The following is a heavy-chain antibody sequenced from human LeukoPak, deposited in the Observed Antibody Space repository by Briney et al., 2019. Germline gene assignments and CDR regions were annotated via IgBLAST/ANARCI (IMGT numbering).Heavy chain of an antibody. V-gene: IGHV5-51*01. D-gene: IGHD6-19*01. Sequence: GESLKISCKGSGYSFTSYWIGWVRQMPGKGLEWMGIIYPDDSDSRYSPSFQGQATISADKSISTAYLQWSSLKASDTAIYYCARRIGSIAVAEDYYFDYWGQGTLVTVSS. CDR2: IYPDDSDS. J-gene: IGHJ4*02. CDR3: ARRIGSIAVAEDYYFDY. CDR1: GYSFTSYW.